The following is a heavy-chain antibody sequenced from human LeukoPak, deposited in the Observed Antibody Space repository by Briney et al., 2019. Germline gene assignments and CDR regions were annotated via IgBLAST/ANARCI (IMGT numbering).Heavy chain of an antibody. CDR1: GFTFSSYS. CDR3: ARIPGDH. Sequence: GGSLRLSCAASGFTFSSYSMNWVRQAPGKGLEWVSSISSSGSHIYYADSVKGRFTISRDNAKNSLYLQMNSLRAEDTAVYYCARIPGDHWGQGTLVTVSS. CDR2: ISSSGSHI. J-gene: IGHJ4*02. V-gene: IGHV3-21*01. D-gene: IGHD2-2*02.